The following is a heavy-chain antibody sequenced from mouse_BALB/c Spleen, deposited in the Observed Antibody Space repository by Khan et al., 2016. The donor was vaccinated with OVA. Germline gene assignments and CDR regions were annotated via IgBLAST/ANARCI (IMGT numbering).Heavy chain of an antibody. CDR3: TRSYSSDIAY. V-gene: IGHV1-20*02. CDR2: INPHIGET. CDR1: GYSFTGYF. D-gene: IGHD1-1*01. J-gene: IGHJ2*01. Sequence: VQLKESGPELVKPGASVKISCKASGYSFTGYFMNWVLQSPGKSLEWIGRINPHIGETFYNQKFKGKATLTVDESSSTAHMELRSLASEDSAVYYCTRSYSSDIAYWGQGTTLTVSS.